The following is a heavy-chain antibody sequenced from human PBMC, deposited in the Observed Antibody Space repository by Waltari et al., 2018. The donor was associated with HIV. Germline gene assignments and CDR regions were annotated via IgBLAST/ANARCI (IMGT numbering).Heavy chain of an antibody. Sequence: QVQLVQSGGGMVQPGRSLRLSCAASGFTFSNFGMHWVRQAPGKGLEWVAVISHRGRSDHDSDSVKRRFNLSRDNSNDTLLIGMDNVRPEDTSLYVCAKERSDFWTPFLDRWGQGALVTVTS. D-gene: IGHD3-3*01. CDR1: GFTFSNFG. CDR2: ISHRGRSD. V-gene: IGHV3-30*18. J-gene: IGHJ5*02. CDR3: AKERSDFWTPFLDR.